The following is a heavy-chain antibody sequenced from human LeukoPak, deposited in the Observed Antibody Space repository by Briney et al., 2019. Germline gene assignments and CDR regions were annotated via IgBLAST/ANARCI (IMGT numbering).Heavy chain of an antibody. Sequence: SETLSLTCTVSGGSISSYYWSWIRQPPVKGLEWIGYIYYSGSTNYNPSLKSRVTISVDTSKNQFSLKLSSVTAADTAVYYCARSGAGAPFDHWGQGTLVTVSS. CDR3: ARSGAGAPFDH. CDR1: GGSISSYY. J-gene: IGHJ4*02. CDR2: IYYSGST. D-gene: IGHD1-26*01. V-gene: IGHV4-59*01.